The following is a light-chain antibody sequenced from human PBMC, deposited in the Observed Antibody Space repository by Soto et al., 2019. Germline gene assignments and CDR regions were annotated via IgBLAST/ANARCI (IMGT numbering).Light chain of an antibody. V-gene: IGLV4-69*01. CDR3: QTWGTGILV. CDR1: SRHSSYA. J-gene: IGLJ2*01. CDR2: LNSDGRH. Sequence: QSVLTQSPSASASLGASVKLTYTLSSRHSSYAIAWHQQQPEKGPRYLMKLNSDGRHTKGDGIPDRFSGSSSGTERYLTISSLQSEDEADYYCQTWGTGILVFGGGTKLTVL.